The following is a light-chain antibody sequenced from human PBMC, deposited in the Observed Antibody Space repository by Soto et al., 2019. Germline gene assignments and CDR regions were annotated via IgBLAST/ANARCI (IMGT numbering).Light chain of an antibody. CDR3: QQYKSWPPIT. J-gene: IGKJ5*01. CDR2: DAS. Sequence: EVVMTQSPATLSVSPGERATLSCRASESVSRNLAWYQQKPGQAPRLLIYDASTRATGIPDRFSGGGSGTEFTLTISSLQSEDYAVYYCQQYKSWPPITFGQGTRLEI. V-gene: IGKV3-15*01. CDR1: ESVSRN.